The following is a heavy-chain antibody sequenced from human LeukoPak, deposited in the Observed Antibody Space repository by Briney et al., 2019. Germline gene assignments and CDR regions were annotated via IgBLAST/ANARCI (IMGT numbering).Heavy chain of an antibody. CDR3: ARDSGYCSGGSCYESIVEYFQH. V-gene: IGHV3-11*01. Sequence: PGGSLRLSCAASGFTFSDYYMSWIRQAPGKGLEWVSYISSSGSTIYYAGSVKGRFTISRDNAKNSLYLQMNSLRAEDTAVYYCARDSGYCSGGSCYESIVEYFQHWGQGTLVTVSS. CDR1: GFTFSDYY. J-gene: IGHJ1*01. CDR2: ISSSGSTI. D-gene: IGHD2-15*01.